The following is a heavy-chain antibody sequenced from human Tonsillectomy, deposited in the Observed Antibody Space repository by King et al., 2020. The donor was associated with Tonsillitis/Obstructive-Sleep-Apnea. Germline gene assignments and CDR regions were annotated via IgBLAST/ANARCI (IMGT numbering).Heavy chain of an antibody. CDR3: AKDFRYCGGGSCYSAHYYYMDV. D-gene: IGHD2-15*01. V-gene: IGHV3-9*01. CDR1: GFTFDDFA. CDR2: ISWNSGNI. Sequence: VQLVESGGGLVQPGRSLRLSCAASGFTFDDFAMHWVRQAPGKGLEWASSISWNSGNIGYADSVKGRFTISRDNAKNSLYLQMNSLRAEDTALYYCAKDFRYCGGGSCYSAHYYYMDVWGKGTTVTVSS. J-gene: IGHJ6*03.